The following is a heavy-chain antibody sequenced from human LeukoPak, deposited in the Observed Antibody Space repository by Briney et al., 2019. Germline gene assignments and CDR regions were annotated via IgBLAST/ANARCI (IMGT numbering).Heavy chain of an antibody. D-gene: IGHD1-1*01. J-gene: IGHJ3*02. CDR2: IYSGGST. V-gene: IGHV3-66*04. Sequence: GGSLRLSCAASGFTVSSNYMSWVRQAPGKGLEWVSVIYSGGSTYYADSVKGRFTISRDNSKNTLYLQMNSLRAEDTAVYYCARQTGFDAFDIWGQGTMVTVSS. CDR1: GFTVSSNY. CDR3: ARQTGFDAFDI.